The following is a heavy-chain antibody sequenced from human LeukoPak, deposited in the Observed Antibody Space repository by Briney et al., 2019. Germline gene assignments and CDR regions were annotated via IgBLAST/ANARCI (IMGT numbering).Heavy chain of an antibody. CDR2: IYWDDDK. CDR3: AHGTDTLDY. Sequence: SGPTLAQPTQTLTLTCTLSGFSLSTSGVGVGWIRQPPGKALEWLALIYWDDDKRYSPSLKSRLTFTKDTSKNQVVLTMTNMDPVDTATYYCAHGTDTLDYWGQGTLVTVSS. J-gene: IGHJ4*02. CDR1: GFSLSTSGVG. D-gene: IGHD5-18*01. V-gene: IGHV2-5*02.